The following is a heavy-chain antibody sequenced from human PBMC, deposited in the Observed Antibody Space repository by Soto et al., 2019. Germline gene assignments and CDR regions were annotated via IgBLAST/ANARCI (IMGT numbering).Heavy chain of an antibody. J-gene: IGHJ4*02. V-gene: IGHV1-69*08. CDR1: GGTFSSYT. Sequence: QVQLVQSGAEVKKPGSSVTVSCKASGGTFSSYTISWVRQAPGQGLEWMGRIIPILGIANYAPTYQGRVTITADKSTSTAYMELSRLRSEDTAVYYCAREAIFGEDYGDGRKFDYWCQGTLVTVS. CDR2: IIPILGIA. D-gene: IGHD4-17*01. CDR3: AREAIFGEDYGDGRKFDY.